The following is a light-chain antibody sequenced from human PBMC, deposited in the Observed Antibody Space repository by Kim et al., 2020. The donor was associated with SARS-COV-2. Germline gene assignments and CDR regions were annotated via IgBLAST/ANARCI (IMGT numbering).Light chain of an antibody. Sequence: LGETVRITCQGDSVRTYFVSWYQQKPGQAPLLVMYGRNIRASGIPDRFSGSRLGDTASLTIAGTQPEDEADYYCNSRDSSGNLGVFGGGTQLTVL. CDR3: NSRDSSGNLGV. V-gene: IGLV3-19*01. CDR2: GRN. CDR1: SVRTYF. J-gene: IGLJ3*02.